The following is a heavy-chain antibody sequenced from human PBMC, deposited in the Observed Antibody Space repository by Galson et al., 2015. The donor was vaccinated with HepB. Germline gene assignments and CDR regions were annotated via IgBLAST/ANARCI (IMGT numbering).Heavy chain of an antibody. D-gene: IGHD3-22*01. J-gene: IGHJ6*03. CDR1: TFTFNKYA. CDR3: AKEGTHSDGSGYHLYYYYMDV. Sequence: SLRLSCAASTFTFNKYAMNWVRQAPGKGLDWVSGISVSGDRTYYADSVKGRFTISRDNSKNTVSLQMDSLRAEDTAIYYCAKEGTHSDGSGYHLYYYYMDVWGKGTTVTVSS. CDR2: ISVSGDRT. V-gene: IGHV3-23*01.